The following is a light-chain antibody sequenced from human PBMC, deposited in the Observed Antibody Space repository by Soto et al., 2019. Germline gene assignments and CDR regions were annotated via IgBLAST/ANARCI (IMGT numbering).Light chain of an antibody. CDR3: SSYGGRSNLV. CDR1: SSDVGAYKF. CDR2: EVN. J-gene: IGLJ2*01. V-gene: IGLV2-8*01. Sequence: QSALTQPPYASGSPGQSVTISCTGTSSDVGAYKFVSWYQLHPGKAPKLMIYEVNVRPSGVPDRFSGSKSGNTASLTVSGLQVEDEADYYCSSYGGRSNLVFGGGTKLTVL.